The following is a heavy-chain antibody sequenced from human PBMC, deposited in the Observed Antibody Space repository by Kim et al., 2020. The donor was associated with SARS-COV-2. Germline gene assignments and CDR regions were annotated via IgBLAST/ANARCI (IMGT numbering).Heavy chain of an antibody. V-gene: IGHV3-23*01. CDR2: ISGSGGST. Sequence: GGSLRLSCAASGFTFSSYAMSWVRQAPGKGLEWVSAISGSGGSTYYADSVKGRFTISRDNSKNTLYLQMNSLRAEDTAVYYCAKDYPHLRLYSSSSAEYFQHWGQGTLVTVSS. CDR1: GFTFSSYA. J-gene: IGHJ1*01. CDR3: AKDYPHLRLYSSSSAEYFQH. D-gene: IGHD6-6*01.